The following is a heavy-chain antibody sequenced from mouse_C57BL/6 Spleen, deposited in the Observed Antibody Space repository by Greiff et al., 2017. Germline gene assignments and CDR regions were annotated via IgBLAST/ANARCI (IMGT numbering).Heavy chain of an antibody. CDR1: GYTFTSYW. J-gene: IGHJ1*03. CDR3: ARTYYYGSRRGYFDV. Sequence: QVQLQQPGAELVKPGASVKMSCKASGYTFTSYWITWVKQRPGQGLEWIGDIYPGSGSTNYNEKFKSKATLTVDTSSSTAYMQLSSLTSEDSAVYYCARTYYYGSRRGYFDVWGTGTTVTVSS. D-gene: IGHD1-1*01. V-gene: IGHV1-55*01. CDR2: IYPGSGST.